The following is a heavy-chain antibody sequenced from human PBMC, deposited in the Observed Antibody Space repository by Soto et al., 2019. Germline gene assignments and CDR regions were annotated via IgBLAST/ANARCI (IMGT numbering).Heavy chain of an antibody. D-gene: IGHD3-22*01. Sequence: EVQLVESGGDLVQPGGSLRLSCAASGFTFSSSPMHWVRQAPGKRPEYVSSISSNGRNTYYADSVTGRFTISRDNSKNTLYLQMGSLKTEDMAVYYGVVRHSSAYCVYWGQGTQVTVSS. J-gene: IGHJ4*02. CDR3: VVRHSSAYCVY. V-gene: IGHV3-64*07. CDR2: ISSNGRNT. CDR1: GFTFSSSP.